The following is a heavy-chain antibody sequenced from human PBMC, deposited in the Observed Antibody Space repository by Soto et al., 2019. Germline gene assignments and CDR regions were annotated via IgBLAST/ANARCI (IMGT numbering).Heavy chain of an antibody. CDR1: GFTFSSYG. CDR2: ISYDGSNK. CDR3: ARDRTGLYPGGFDY. J-gene: IGHJ4*02. V-gene: IGHV3-30*03. Sequence: GGSLRLSCAASGFTFSSYGMHWVRQAPGKGLEWVAVISYDGSNKYYADSVKGRFTISRDNSKNTLYLQMNSLRAEDTAVYYCARDRTGLYPGGFDYWGQGTLVTVS. D-gene: IGHD2-8*01.